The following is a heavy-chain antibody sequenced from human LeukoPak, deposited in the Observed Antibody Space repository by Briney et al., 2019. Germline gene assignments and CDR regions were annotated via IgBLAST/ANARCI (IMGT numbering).Heavy chain of an antibody. V-gene: IGHV3-30-3*01. Sequence: PGGSLRLSCAASGFTFSSYAMHWVRQAPGKGLEWVAVISYDGSNKYYADSVKGRFTISRDNSKNTLYLQMNSLRAEDTAVYYCARTEIGQQLVVLPVAEYFQHWGQGTLVTVSS. CDR2: ISYDGSNK. CDR1: GFTFSSYA. CDR3: ARTEIGQQLVVLPVAEYFQH. J-gene: IGHJ1*01. D-gene: IGHD6-13*01.